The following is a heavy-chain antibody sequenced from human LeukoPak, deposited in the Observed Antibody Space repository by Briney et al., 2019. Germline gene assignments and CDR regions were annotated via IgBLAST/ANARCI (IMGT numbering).Heavy chain of an antibody. CDR3: ARNIRGVGDY. CDR2: INHSGST. J-gene: IGHJ4*02. V-gene: IGHV4-34*01. Sequence: SETLSLTCAVYGGSFSGYYWSWIRQPPGKGLEWIGEINHSGSTNYNPSLKSRVTISVDTSKNQFSLKLSSVTAADTAVYYCARNIRGVGDYWGQGTLVTVSS. CDR1: GGSFSGYY. D-gene: IGHD3-10*01.